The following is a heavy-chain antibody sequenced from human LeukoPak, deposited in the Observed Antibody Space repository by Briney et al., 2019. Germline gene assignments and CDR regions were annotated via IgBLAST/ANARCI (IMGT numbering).Heavy chain of an antibody. D-gene: IGHD2-15*01. J-gene: IGHJ4*02. Sequence: GGSLRLSCAASGFTFSSYSMNWVRQAPGKGLEWVANIKEDGSEQVYVDSVKGRFTISRDNADNSLYLQMNSLRAEDTAVYYCARERIPHSVLECFDYWGQGTLVTVSS. CDR1: GFTFSSYS. CDR3: ARERIPHSVLECFDY. V-gene: IGHV3-7*01. CDR2: IKEDGSEQ.